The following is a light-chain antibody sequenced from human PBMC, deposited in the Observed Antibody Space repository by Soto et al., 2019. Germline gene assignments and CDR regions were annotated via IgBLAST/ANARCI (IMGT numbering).Light chain of an antibody. J-gene: IGLJ3*02. CDR1: SSDVGVYNY. CDR3: SSYTSSRTTNWV. V-gene: IGLV2-14*01. CDR2: DVS. Sequence: QSALTQPASVSGSPGPSITISCTGTSSDVGVYNYVSWYQQHTGKAPKLMISDVSNRPSGVSNRFSGSKSGNTDSLTISGLQAEDEADYYGSSYTSSRTTNWVFGGGTKLTVL.